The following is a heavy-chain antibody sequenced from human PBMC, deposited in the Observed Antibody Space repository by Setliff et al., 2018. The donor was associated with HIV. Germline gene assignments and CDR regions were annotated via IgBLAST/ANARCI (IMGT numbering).Heavy chain of an antibody. CDR3: ARLGGGREDY. V-gene: IGHV4-38-2*01. D-gene: IGHD3-10*01. CDR2: IYHSGIT. CDR1: GYSISSGYY. Sequence: SETLSLTCAVSGYSISSGYYWGWIRQPPGKGLEWIGSIYHSGITFYNPSLTSRVTISADTSKNQFSLRLSSVTAAVSAVYYCARLGGGREDYWGQGTLVTVSS. J-gene: IGHJ4*02.